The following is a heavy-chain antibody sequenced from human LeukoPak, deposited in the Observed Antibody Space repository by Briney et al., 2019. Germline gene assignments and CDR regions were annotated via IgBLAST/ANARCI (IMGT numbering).Heavy chain of an antibody. D-gene: IGHD2-8*01. Sequence: QPGGSLRLSCTTSGFAFSNYAMNWVRQAPGNGPKSVSGISGFNTYYADSVKGRFTIFRDNSKNVLYLQMDRLRAEDTAVYSCAKDVCTSPRCLLYFDSWGQGTLVTVSS. CDR3: AKDVCTSPRCLLYFDS. CDR2: ISGFNT. CDR1: GFAFSNYA. V-gene: IGHV3-23*01. J-gene: IGHJ4*02.